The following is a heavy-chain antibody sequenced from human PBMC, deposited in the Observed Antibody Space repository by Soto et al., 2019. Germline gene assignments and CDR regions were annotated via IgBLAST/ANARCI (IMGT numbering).Heavy chain of an antibody. CDR3: AREGPTYNFHH. V-gene: IGHV3-7*01. Sequence: GGSLRLSCVGSGFSLSGNWMNWVRQAPGKGLEWVANIKQDGGEKYYVDSVKGRFIISRDNARNTLYLQMSFLRVEDTAIYYCAREGPTYNFHHWGQGTPVTVSS. CDR2: IKQDGGEK. CDR1: GFSLSGNW. J-gene: IGHJ4*02. D-gene: IGHD1-1*01.